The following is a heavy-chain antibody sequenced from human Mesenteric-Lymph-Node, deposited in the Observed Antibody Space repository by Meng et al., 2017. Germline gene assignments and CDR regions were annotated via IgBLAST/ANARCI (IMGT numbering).Heavy chain of an antibody. V-gene: IGHV3-7*01. CDR2: IKQDGSEK. J-gene: IGHJ5*02. D-gene: IGHD6-13*01. CDR1: GFTFSSYW. CDR3: ARDQRPNLAAAGTTEGPYNWFDP. Sequence: GESLKISCAASGFTFSSYWMSWVRQAPGKGLEWVANIKQDGSEKYYVDSVKGRFTISRDNAKNSLYLQMNSLRAEDTAVYYCARDQRPNLAAAGTTEGPYNWFDPWGQGTLVTVSS.